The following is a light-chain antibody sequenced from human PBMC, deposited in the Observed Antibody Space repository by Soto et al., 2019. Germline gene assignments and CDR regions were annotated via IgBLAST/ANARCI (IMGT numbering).Light chain of an antibody. CDR2: KAS. CDR1: QSISSW. CDR3: QQYHNLWT. V-gene: IGKV1-5*03. J-gene: IGKJ1*01. Sequence: DIPMTQSPSTLSASVGDRVTITCRASQSISSWVALYQQKPGKGPKLLIYKASHLESGVPSRFSGSGSGTEFTLTITSLQSEDFALYYCQQYHNLWTFGQGTKVDTK.